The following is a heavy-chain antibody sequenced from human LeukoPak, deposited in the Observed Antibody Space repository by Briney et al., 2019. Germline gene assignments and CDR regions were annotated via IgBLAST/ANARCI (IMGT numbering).Heavy chain of an antibody. V-gene: IGHV3-23*01. J-gene: IGHJ4*02. Sequence: GGSLRLSCAASGFTFSAYAMTWVRLAPGKGLEWVSGISGDGSTTYYADSVKGRFTSSRDNSKKTLFLQMNSLRAEDTAVYYCAKFSGYELEGIKIDYWGQGTLVTVSS. D-gene: IGHD5-12*01. CDR3: AKFSGYELEGIKIDY. CDR1: GFTFSAYA. CDR2: ISGDGSTT.